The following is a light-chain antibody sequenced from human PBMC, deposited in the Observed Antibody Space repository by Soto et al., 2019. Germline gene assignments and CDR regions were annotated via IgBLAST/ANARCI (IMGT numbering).Light chain of an antibody. CDR1: QSVSSR. CDR2: DAS. V-gene: IGKV3-15*01. CDR3: QQYDNWPPIT. Sequence: EIVMTQFPATLYVSPGERATLSCRASQSVSSRLAWYQQRPGQAPRLLIYDASTRATGIPARFSGSGFGTECTLAISSLQSEDFAVYYCQQYDNWPPITFGQGTRLEIK. J-gene: IGKJ5*01.